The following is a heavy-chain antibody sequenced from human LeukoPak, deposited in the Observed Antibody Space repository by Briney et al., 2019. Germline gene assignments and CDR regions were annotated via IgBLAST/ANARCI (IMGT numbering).Heavy chain of an antibody. CDR1: GFMFRDNW. Sequence: GGSLRLSCAVSGFMFRDNWMAWVRQAPGKVPELVAHINHDGSHTGYVDSVKGRFTISRDNSKNSLYLQLNSLRAEDTAMYYCAKYLSRAFDCWGQGSLITVSS. CDR2: INHDGSHT. J-gene: IGHJ4*02. CDR3: AKYLSRAFDC. V-gene: IGHV3-7*01. D-gene: IGHD2/OR15-2a*01.